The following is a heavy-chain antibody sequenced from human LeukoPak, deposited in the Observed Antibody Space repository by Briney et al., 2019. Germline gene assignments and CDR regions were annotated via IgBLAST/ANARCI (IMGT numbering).Heavy chain of an antibody. CDR3: ARVPLAAGWFDP. V-gene: IGHV1-69*01. CDR2: IIPIFGTA. D-gene: IGHD6-25*01. J-gene: IGHJ5*02. CDR1: GGTFSSYA. Sequence: SVNVSCKASGGTFSSYAISWVRQAPGQGLEWMGGIIPIFGTANYAQKFQGRVTITADESTSTAYMELSSLRSEDTAVYYCARVPLAAGWFDPWGQGTLVTVSS.